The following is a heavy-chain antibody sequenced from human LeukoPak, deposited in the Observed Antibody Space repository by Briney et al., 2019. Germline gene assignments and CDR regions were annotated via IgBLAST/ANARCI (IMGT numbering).Heavy chain of an antibody. CDR2: IRSKAISYAT. V-gene: IGHV3-73*01. D-gene: IGHD5-12*01. CDR3: TRGSGYEGEWDY. CDR1: GFTFSGSA. J-gene: IGHJ4*02. Sequence: GGSLRLSCAASGFTFSGSAMHWVRQASGKGLEWVGRIRSKAISYATAYAASVKGRFTISRDDSKSTAYLQMNSLKTEDTAVYYCTRGSGYEGEWDYWGQGTLVTVSS.